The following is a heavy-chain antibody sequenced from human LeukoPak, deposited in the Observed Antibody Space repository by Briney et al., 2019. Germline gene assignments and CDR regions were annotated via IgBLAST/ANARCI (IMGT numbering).Heavy chain of an antibody. D-gene: IGHD6-13*01. J-gene: IGHJ4*02. V-gene: IGHV4-4*07. CDR1: GGSIRSYY. CDR3: ARDEPIAAAGSERYYFDY. Sequence: SETLSLTCTISGGSIRSYYWSWIRQPAGKGLEWIGRIYTSGSTNYNPSLKSRVTISVDKSKNQFSLKLSSVTAADTAVYYCARDEPIAAAGSERYYFDYWGQGTLVTVSS. CDR2: IYTSGST.